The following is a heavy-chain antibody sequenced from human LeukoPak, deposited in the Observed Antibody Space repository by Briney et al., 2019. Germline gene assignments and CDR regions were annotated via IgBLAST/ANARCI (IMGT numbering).Heavy chain of an antibody. CDR2: ISSSSSYI. CDR3: ARDRWLVRYRYFDY. J-gene: IGHJ4*02. CDR1: GFTFSSYS. V-gene: IGHV3-21*01. Sequence: GGSLRLSCAASGFTFSSYSMNWVRQAPGKGLEWVSSISSSSSYIYYADSVKGRFTISRDNAKNSLCLQMNSLRAEDTAVYYCARDRWLVRYRYFDYWGQGTLVTVSS. D-gene: IGHD6-19*01.